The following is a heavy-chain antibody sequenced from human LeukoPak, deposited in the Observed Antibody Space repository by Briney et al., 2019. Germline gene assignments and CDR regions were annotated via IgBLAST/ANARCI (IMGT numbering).Heavy chain of an antibody. V-gene: IGHV4-61*02. CDR3: ARHPYSSSSGYFDY. CDR1: GCSISSCSYY. J-gene: IGHJ4*02. Sequence: SETLSLTCTASGCSISSCSYYWSWIRQPAGKGLEWIVRIYTSGSTNYNPSLKSRVTISVDTSKNQFSLQLSSVTAADTAVYYCARHPYSSSSGYFDYWGQGTLVTVSS. D-gene: IGHD6-6*01. CDR2: IYTSGST.